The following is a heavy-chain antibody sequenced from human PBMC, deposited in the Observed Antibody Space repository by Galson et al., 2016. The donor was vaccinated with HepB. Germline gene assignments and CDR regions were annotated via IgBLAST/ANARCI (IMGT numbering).Heavy chain of an antibody. J-gene: IGHJ2*01. CDR2: INTDGSST. D-gene: IGHD3-3*01. CDR3: AREPTIFGEVSFDL. V-gene: IGHV3-74*01. Sequence: SLRLSCAASGFMFSSYWIHWVRQAPGKGLVWDSRINTDGSSTIYADSVKGRFTISRDNAKKTAYVQMHSLRAEDTAVYYCAREPTIFGEVSFDLWGRGTLVTVSS. CDR1: GFMFSSYW.